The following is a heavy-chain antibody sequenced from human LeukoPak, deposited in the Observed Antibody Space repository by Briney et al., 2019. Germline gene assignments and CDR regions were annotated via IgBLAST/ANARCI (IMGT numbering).Heavy chain of an antibody. V-gene: IGHV4-4*07. D-gene: IGHD6-19*01. CDR3: ASSIAVTILDY. J-gene: IGHJ4*02. CDR1: GGSISSYY. Sequence: SETLSLTCTVSGGSISSYYWSWIRQPAGKGLEWIGRIYTSGSTNYNPSLKSRVTISVDKSKNQFSLKLSSVTAADTAVYYCASSIAVTILDYWGQGTLVTVSS. CDR2: IYTSGST.